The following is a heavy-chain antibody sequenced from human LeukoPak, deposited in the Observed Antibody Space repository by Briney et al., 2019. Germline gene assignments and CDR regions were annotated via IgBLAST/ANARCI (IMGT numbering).Heavy chain of an antibody. J-gene: IGHJ4*02. D-gene: IGHD5-12*01. CDR2: INGDGSST. Sequence: GGSLRLSCAASGFTFSSYWMHWVRQAPGKGLVWVSRINGDGSSTSYADSVKGRFTISRDNSKNSLYRQMKSLRSEDTALYYCSRRGYDDYTGFDYWGQGTLVTVSS. CDR1: GFTFSSYW. V-gene: IGHV3-74*01. CDR3: SRRGYDDYTGFDY.